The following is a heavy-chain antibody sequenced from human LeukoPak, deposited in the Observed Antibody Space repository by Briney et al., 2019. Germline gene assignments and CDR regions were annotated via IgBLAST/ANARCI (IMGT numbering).Heavy chain of an antibody. CDR1: GYTFTSYD. Sequence: ASVKVSCKASGYTFTSYDINWVRQATGQGLEWMGWMNPNSGNTGYAQKFQGRVTMTRDTSISTAYMELSRLRSDDTAVYYCASRRTGTKPFDYWGQGTLVTVSS. CDR3: ASRRTGTKPFDY. V-gene: IGHV1-8*01. CDR2: MNPNSGNT. D-gene: IGHD1/OR15-1a*01. J-gene: IGHJ4*02.